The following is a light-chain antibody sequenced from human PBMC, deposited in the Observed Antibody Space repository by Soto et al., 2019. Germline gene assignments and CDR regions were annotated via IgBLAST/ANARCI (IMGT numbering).Light chain of an antibody. V-gene: IGKV1-39*01. J-gene: IGKJ4*01. Sequence: DIQMTQSPSSLSASLGDRVTITCRASQTISTYVTWYQQKPGKAPKALLSDASTLQSGVPSRFSGSGSGTDFTLIISSLQPEDVATYYCQQSFSSLLSFGGGTQVEIK. CDR1: QTISTY. CDR2: DAS. CDR3: QQSFSSLLS.